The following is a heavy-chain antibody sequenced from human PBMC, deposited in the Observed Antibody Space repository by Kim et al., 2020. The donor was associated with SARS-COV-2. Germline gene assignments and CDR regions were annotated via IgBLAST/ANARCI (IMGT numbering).Heavy chain of an antibody. D-gene: IGHD3-3*01. CDR3: ARVPGLAIFHL. CDR1: GYTFTGYY. V-gene: IGHV1-2*07. CDR2: INPIRGNT. J-gene: IGHJ5*02. Sequence: ASVKVSCKASGYTFTGYYIHWVRQAPGQGLQWMGWINPIRGNTDYAPEFQGRVTMTRDTSINTAYMELNRLRSDDAAVYFCARVPGLAIFHLWGQGTLVTVSS.